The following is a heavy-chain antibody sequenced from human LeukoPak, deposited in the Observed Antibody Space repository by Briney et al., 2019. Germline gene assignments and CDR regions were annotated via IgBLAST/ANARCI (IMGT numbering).Heavy chain of an antibody. CDR1: GFTFSSYA. CDR2: ISGSGGST. V-gene: IGHV3-23*01. Sequence: GGSLRLSCAASGFTFSSYAMSWVRQVPGKGLEWVPAISGSGGSTYYADSVKGRFTISRDNSKNTLYLQMNSLRAEDTAVYYCAKNPRYFDWLLLPADFDYWGQGTPVTVSS. CDR3: AKNPRYFDWLLLPADFDY. D-gene: IGHD3-9*01. J-gene: IGHJ4*02.